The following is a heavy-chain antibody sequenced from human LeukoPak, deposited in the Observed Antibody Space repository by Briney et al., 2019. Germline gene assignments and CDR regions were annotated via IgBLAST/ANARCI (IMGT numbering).Heavy chain of an antibody. CDR3: AGSSGYSSSWYLNYYYGMDV. J-gene: IGHJ6*02. Sequence: ASVKVSCKTSGYTFTYYGVSWVRQAPGQGLEWMGWISAYNGNTDYAQKLQGRVTMTTDTSTSTVYMELWSLRSDDTAVYYCAGSSGYSSSWYLNYYYGMDVWGQGTTVTVSS. CDR1: GYTFTYYG. D-gene: IGHD6-13*01. V-gene: IGHV1-18*01. CDR2: ISAYNGNT.